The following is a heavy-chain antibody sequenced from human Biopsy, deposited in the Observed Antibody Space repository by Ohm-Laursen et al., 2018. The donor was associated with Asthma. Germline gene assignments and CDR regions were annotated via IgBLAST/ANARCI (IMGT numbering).Heavy chain of an antibody. Sequence: SVKVSCKAPGGAFSNFAISWVRQAPGQGLEWLGGIMTVFGTTNYSQKFQGRVTITADESTSTAYMEVTSLRSEDTAIYYCARCQVGYSSGWSLLLKKIYYSGMDVWGQGTAVTVSS. J-gene: IGHJ6*02. CDR1: GGAFSNFA. V-gene: IGHV1-69*13. CDR2: IMTVFGTT. CDR3: ARCQVGYSSGWSLLLKKIYYSGMDV. D-gene: IGHD6-19*01.